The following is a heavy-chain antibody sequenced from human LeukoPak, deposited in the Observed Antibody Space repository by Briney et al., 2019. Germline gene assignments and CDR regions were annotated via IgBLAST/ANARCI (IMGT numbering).Heavy chain of an antibody. D-gene: IGHD2-8*01. CDR3: AKSKGQGYCTNGVCYGGFDY. CDR2: ISGSGGST. CDR1: GFTFSSYA. V-gene: IGHV3-23*01. J-gene: IGHJ4*02. Sequence: GGSLRLSCAASGFTFSSYAMSWVRQAPGKGLEWVSAISGSGGSTYYADSVKGRFAISRDNSKNTLYLQMNSLRAEDTAVYYCAKSKGQGYCTNGVCYGGFDYWGQGTLVTVSS.